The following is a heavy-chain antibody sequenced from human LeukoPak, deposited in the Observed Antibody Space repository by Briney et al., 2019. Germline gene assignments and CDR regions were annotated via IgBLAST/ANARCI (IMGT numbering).Heavy chain of an antibody. CDR1: GGTFSSYA. V-gene: IGHV1-18*01. J-gene: IGHJ6*02. CDR2: ISAYNGNT. D-gene: IGHD6-13*01. CDR3: ARVAVKQQHYYGMDV. Sequence: GASVKVSCKASGGTFSSYAISWVRQAPGQGLEWMGWISAYNGNTNYAQKLQGRVTMTTDTSTSTAYMELRSLRSDDTAVYYCARVAVKQQHYYGMDVWGQGTTVTVSS.